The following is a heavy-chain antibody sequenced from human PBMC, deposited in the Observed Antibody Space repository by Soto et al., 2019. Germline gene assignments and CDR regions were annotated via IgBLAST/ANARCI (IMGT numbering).Heavy chain of an antibody. CDR2: IWYAGSKK. V-gene: IGHV3-33*01. CDR1: GFTFSGFG. CDR3: ARGRGGSYGGNSAHFDI. D-gene: IGHD4-17*01. J-gene: IGHJ3*02. Sequence: QVQLVESGGGVVQPGTSLRLSGEASGFTFSGFGMHWVRQAPGKGLAGVAVIWYAGSKKYYADCVKGRFTISRDNSKNALYLQMNSLRAEDTAVYYCARGRGGSYGGNSAHFDIWGQGTLVTVSS.